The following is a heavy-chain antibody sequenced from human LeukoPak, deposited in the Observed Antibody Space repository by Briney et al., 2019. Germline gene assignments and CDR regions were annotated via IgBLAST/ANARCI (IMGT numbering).Heavy chain of an antibody. V-gene: IGHV1-69*04. J-gene: IGHJ4*02. CDR2: IIPILGIA. Sequence: SVKVSCKASGGTFSSYAISWVRQAPGQGLEWMGRIIPILGIANYAQKFQGRVTITADKSTSTAYMELSSLRSEDTAVYYCTRGGIAAAGTDYWGQGTLVTVSS. CDR3: TRGGIAAAGTDY. CDR1: GGTFSSYA. D-gene: IGHD6-13*01.